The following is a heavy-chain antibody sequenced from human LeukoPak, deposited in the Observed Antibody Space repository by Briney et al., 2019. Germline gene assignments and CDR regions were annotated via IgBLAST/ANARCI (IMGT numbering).Heavy chain of an antibody. CDR1: GFTFSSYG. D-gene: IGHD2-2*01. Sequence: GGSLRLSCAASGFTFSSYGMHWVRQAPGKGLEWVAFIRYDGSIKYYADSVKGRFTISRDNSKNTLYLQMNSLRAEDTAVYYCAKREAQLLFVWFDPWGQGTLVTVSS. CDR3: AKREAQLLFVWFDP. CDR2: IRYDGSIK. J-gene: IGHJ5*02. V-gene: IGHV3-30*02.